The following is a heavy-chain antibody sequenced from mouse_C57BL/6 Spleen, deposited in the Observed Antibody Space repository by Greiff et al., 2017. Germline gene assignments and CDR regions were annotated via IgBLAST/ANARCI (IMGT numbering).Heavy chain of an antibody. Sequence: EVQLVESGGGLVKPGGSLKLSCAASGFTFSSYALSWVRQTPEKRLEWVATISDGGSYIYYPDNVKGRFTISRDNAKNNLYLHMIHLYSADTAMYFCAREARVYFDYWGQGTTLTVAS. D-gene: IGHD1-2*01. CDR2: ISDGGSYI. V-gene: IGHV5-4*01. CDR1: GFTFSSYA. CDR3: AREARVYFDY. J-gene: IGHJ2*01.